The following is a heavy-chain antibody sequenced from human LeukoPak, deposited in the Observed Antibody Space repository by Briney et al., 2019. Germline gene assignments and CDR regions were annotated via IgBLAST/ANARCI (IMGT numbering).Heavy chain of an antibody. J-gene: IGHJ2*01. V-gene: IGHV4-34*01. CDR2: INHSGST. D-gene: IGHD4-23*01. Sequence: SETLSLTCAVYGGSFSGYYWSWIRQPPGKGLEWIGEINHSGSTNYNPSLKSRVTISVDTSKNQFSLKLSSVTAADTAVYYCARGSRTVVTPAGWYFDLWGRGTLVTVSS. CDR1: GGSFSGYY. CDR3: ARGSRTVVTPAGWYFDL.